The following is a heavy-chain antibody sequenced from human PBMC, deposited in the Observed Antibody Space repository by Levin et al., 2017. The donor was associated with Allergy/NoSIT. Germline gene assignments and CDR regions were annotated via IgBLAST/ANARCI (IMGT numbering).Heavy chain of an antibody. D-gene: IGHD3-22*01. CDR2: INHSGST. Sequence: SETLSLTCAVYGGSFSGYYWSWIRQPPGKGLEWIGEINHSGSTNYNPSLKSRVTISVDTSKNQFSLKLSSVTAADTAVYYCARVCRPHDSSGYYNDYWGQGTLVTVSS. V-gene: IGHV4-34*01. CDR1: GGSFSGYY. J-gene: IGHJ4*02. CDR3: ARVCRPHDSSGYYNDY.